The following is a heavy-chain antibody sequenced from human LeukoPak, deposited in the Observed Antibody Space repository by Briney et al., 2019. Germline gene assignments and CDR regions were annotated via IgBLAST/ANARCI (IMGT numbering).Heavy chain of an antibody. Sequence: SETLSLTCTVSGASISSDACFWSWIRQHPGKGLEWLGYIYYTGNTAPNPSLRSRLTISRDTSKNQFSLSLTSVTAADTAVYYCAGGPAYLDSVPDSWGQGTLVTVSS. CDR3: AGGPAYLDSVPDS. CDR1: GASISSDACF. V-gene: IGHV4-31*03. CDR2: IYYTGNT. D-gene: IGHD3-22*01. J-gene: IGHJ4*02.